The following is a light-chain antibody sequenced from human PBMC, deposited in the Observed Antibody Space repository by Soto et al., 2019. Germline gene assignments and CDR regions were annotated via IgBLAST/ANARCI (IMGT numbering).Light chain of an antibody. V-gene: IGKV1-9*01. CDR3: RQHNSLPIT. J-gene: IGKJ5*01. CDR1: QGISSY. CDR2: AAS. Sequence: DIQMTQSPSTLSASVGDRVTITCRASQGISSYLVWYQQKAGKAPKSLIYAASTLQTGVPSRFSGSGSGTEFTLTISSLQPEDSATYYCRQHNSLPITFGQGTRLEIK.